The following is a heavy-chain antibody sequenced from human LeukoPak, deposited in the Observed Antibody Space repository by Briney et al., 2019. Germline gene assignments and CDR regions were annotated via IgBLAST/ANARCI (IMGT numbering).Heavy chain of an antibody. J-gene: IGHJ3*02. CDR2: INPNSGGI. V-gene: IGHV1-2*02. Sequence: ASVKVSCKASGYTFTCYYMHWVRQAPGQGLEWMGWINPNSGGINYAQKFQGRVTMTRDTSISTAYMELSRLRSDDTAVYYCAREPMIVVVITAFDIWGQGTMVTVSS. CDR1: GYTFTCYY. CDR3: AREPMIVVVITAFDI. D-gene: IGHD3-22*01.